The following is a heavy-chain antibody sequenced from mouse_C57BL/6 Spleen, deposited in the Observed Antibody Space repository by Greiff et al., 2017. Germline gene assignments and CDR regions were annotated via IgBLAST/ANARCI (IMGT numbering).Heavy chain of an antibody. J-gene: IGHJ4*01. D-gene: IGHD1-1*01. Sequence: EVQLQQSGPGLVKPSQSLSLTCSVTGYSITSGYYWNWIRQFPGNKLEWMGYISYDGSNNYNPSLKNLISLTRDTSKNQFFLKLNSVTTEDTATYYCARDYYGSPYAMDYWGQGTSVTVSS. CDR3: ARDYYGSPYAMDY. CDR1: GYSITSGYY. V-gene: IGHV3-6*01. CDR2: ISYDGSN.